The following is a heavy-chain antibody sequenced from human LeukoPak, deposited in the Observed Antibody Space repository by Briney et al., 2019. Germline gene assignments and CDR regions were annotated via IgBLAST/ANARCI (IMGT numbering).Heavy chain of an antibody. J-gene: IGHJ4*02. CDR2: IHRDGRTA. CDR3: AKTRRSGTEYGDFDT. V-gene: IGHV3-43*02. Sequence: GGSLRLSYAASGFTFSRYWMHWVRQAPGKGLEWVSLIHRDGRTAYYVDSVKGRFAISRDNSSRSLYLQMNSLRAEDTALYHCAKTRRSGTEYGDFDTWGQGTQVTVSS. CDR1: GFTFSRYW. D-gene: IGHD1-26*01.